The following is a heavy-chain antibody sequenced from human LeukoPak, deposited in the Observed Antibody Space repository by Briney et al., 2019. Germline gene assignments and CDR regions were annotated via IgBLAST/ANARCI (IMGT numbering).Heavy chain of an antibody. CDR1: GFTFGRYS. Sequence: GGSLRLSCAASGFTFGRYSMNWVRQAPGKALEWLSSTSSTSSYTYYADSVKGRFTISRDNAKNSLYLQMNSLRAEDTAVYYCARDYRDGFNYYYYYMDVWGKGTTVTISS. V-gene: IGHV3-21*01. D-gene: IGHD5-24*01. CDR3: ARDYRDGFNYYYYYMDV. CDR2: TSSTSSYT. J-gene: IGHJ6*03.